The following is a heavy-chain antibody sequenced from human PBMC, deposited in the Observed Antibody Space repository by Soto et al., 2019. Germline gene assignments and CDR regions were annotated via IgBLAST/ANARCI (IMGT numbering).Heavy chain of an antibody. J-gene: IGHJ6*02. D-gene: IGHD5-12*01. CDR2: IFPGDAET. CDR1: GYNFATHW. Sequence: GESLKISCQGSGYNFATHWIGWVRHKAGKGLELMGIIFPGDAETRYSPSFQGHITISADKSISTAYLRWSSLKASDTGMYYCATPGGFGMDVWGQGTTVTVSS. CDR3: ATPGGFGMDV. V-gene: IGHV5-51*01.